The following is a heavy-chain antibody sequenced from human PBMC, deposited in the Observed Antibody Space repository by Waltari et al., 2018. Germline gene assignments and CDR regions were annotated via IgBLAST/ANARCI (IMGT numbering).Heavy chain of an antibody. CDR2: IYYSGST. CDR3: ARVKAGVYFDY. J-gene: IGHJ4*02. Sequence: QVQLQESGPGLVKPSETLSLTCTVSGGSISSYYCSWIRQPPGKGLEWIGYIYYSGSTNYNPSLKSRVTISVDTSKNQFSLKLSSVTAADTAVYYCARVKAGVYFDYWGQGTLVTVSS. CDR1: GGSISSYY. V-gene: IGHV4-59*01.